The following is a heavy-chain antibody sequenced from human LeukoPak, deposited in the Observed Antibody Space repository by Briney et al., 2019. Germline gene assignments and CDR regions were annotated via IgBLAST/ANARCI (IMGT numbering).Heavy chain of an antibody. CDR2: IYTSGST. V-gene: IGHV4-4*07. CDR3: ARGRSREGATPRTYHWLAP. CDR1: GGSISSYY. J-gene: IGHJ5*02. Sequence: PSETLSLTRTVSGGSISSYYWSWIRQPAGKGLEWIGRIYTSGSTNYNPSLKSRVTMSVDTSKNQFSLKLSSVTAADTAVYYCARGRSREGATPRTYHWLAPWGQGTLVTVSS. D-gene: IGHD1-26*01.